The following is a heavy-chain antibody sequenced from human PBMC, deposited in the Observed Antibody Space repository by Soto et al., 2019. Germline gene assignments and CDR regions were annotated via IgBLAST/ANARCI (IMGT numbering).Heavy chain of an antibody. CDR2: IKSKTDGGTT. CDR1: CATSHKAR. D-gene: IGHD2-21*02. V-gene: IGHV3-15*07. J-gene: IGHJ6*02. CDR3: RLSLTGIRG. Sequence: GGALRLSCAAPCATSHKARENWGRQAPGKGLEWVGRIKSKTDGGTTDYAAPVKGRFTISRDDSKNTLYLQMDSLKTEDTAVYYCRLSLTGIRGWGQGTTVTVSS.